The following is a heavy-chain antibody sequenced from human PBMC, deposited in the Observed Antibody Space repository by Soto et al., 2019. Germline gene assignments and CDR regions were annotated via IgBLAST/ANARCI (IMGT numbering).Heavy chain of an antibody. J-gene: IGHJ4*02. CDR2: VNPSGGHT. V-gene: IGHV1-46*01. CDR3: ARGGHVVVVTAALDY. CDR1: GDTFTDYY. D-gene: IGHD2-21*02. Sequence: QVQLMQSGAEVKKPGASVKVSCKASGDTFTDYYIHWVRQAPGQGLEWMGTVNPSGGHTTYAQHFLGRATXPXXXSXXTLYMELTSLTSDDTAIYYCARGGHVVVVTAALDYWGQGTLVTVSS.